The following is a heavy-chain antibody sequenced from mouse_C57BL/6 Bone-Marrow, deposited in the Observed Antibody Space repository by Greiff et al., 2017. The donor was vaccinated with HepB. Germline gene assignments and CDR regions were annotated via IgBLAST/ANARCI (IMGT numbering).Heavy chain of an antibody. Sequence: QVTLKVCGPGILQSSQTLSLTCSFSGFSLSTSGMGVSWIRQPSGKGLEWLAHIYWDDDKRYNPSLKSRLTISKDTSRNQVFLKITSVDTADTATYYCARSPSYDGYFWFAYWGQGTLVTVSA. CDR2: IYWDDDK. CDR3: ARSPSYDGYFWFAY. CDR1: GFSLSTSGMG. J-gene: IGHJ3*01. D-gene: IGHD2-3*01. V-gene: IGHV8-12*01.